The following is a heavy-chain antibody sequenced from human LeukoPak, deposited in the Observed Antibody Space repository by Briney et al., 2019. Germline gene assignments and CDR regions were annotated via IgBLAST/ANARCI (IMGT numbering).Heavy chain of an antibody. CDR1: GFTFSSFW. D-gene: IGHD3-10*01. CDR3: VPDFGASDH. Sequence: GGSLRLSCAASGFTFSSFWMHWVRQSPGKGLVWVSRINTDGSSTSYADSVKGRFTISRDNSKNTLYLQMNSLRGEDTAVYYCVPDFGASDHWGQGTLVTVSS. V-gene: IGHV3-74*01. J-gene: IGHJ4*02. CDR2: INTDGSST.